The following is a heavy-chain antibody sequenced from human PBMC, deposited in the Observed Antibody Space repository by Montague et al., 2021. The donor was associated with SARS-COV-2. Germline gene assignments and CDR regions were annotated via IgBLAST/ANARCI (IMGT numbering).Heavy chain of an antibody. J-gene: IGHJ6*02. D-gene: IGHD2-15*01. V-gene: IGHV4-39*07. CDR2: MYYSGST. Sequence: SETLSLTCTVSGGSISSSNYYWGWIRQPPGKGLEWIGNMYYSGSTYYNPSLKSRVTISIDTSKNQFSLKLSSVTAADSAVYFCVRADRRDPDTPHLYYYKGMDLWGQGTTVTVSS. CDR1: GGSISSSNYY. CDR3: VRADRRDPDTPHLYYYKGMDL.